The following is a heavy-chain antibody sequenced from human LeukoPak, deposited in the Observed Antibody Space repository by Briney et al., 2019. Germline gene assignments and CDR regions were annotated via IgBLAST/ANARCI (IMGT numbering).Heavy chain of an antibody. CDR2: INSDGSST. V-gene: IGHV3-74*01. CDR3: ARATGYSSGWYGGYYYFYYMDV. Sequence: PGGSLRLSCAASGFTFSSYWMHWVRQAPGKGLVWVSRINSDGSSTSYADSVKGRFTISRDNAKNTLYLQMNSLRAEDTAVYYCARATGYSSGWYGGYYYFYYMDVWGKGTTVTVSS. D-gene: IGHD6-19*01. CDR1: GFTFSSYW. J-gene: IGHJ6*03.